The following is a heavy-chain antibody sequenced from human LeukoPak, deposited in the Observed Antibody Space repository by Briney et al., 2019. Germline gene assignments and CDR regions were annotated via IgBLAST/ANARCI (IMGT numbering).Heavy chain of an antibody. D-gene: IGHD3-9*01. CDR1: GGSITSYY. V-gene: IGHV4-4*07. Sequence: PSETLSLTCTVSGGSITSYYWSWIRQPAGKGLEWIGRIYVTESTTYNPSLKSRVTISIDTSKNQFSLKLTSVTAADTAVYFCARGEDFERYYLAYWGQGTLVTVSS. CDR3: ARGEDFERYYLAY. CDR2: IYVTEST. J-gene: IGHJ4*02.